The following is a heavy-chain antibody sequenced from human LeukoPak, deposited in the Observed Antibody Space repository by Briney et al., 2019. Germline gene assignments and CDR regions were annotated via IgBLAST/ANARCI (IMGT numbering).Heavy chain of an antibody. V-gene: IGHV3-66*01. CDR3: ASAQPGIAAAGSNYYYYGMDV. CDR2: IYSGGST. CDR1: GFTVSSNY. J-gene: IGHJ6*01. D-gene: IGHD6-13*01. Sequence: GGSERLPCAASGFTVSSNYMSWVRQAPGKGLEWVSVIYSGGSTYYADSVKGRFTISRDNSKNTLYLQMSSLRAEDTAVYYCASAQPGIAAAGSNYYYYGMDVWADRTAVTVSS.